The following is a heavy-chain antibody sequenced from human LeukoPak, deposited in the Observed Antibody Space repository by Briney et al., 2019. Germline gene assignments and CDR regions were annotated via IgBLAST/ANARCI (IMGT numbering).Heavy chain of an antibody. D-gene: IGHD3-16*01. Sequence: GGSLRLSCAASGFTFSSYSMNWVRQAPGKGLEWVSSISSSSSYIYYADSVKGRFTISRDNAKNSLYLQMNSLRAEDTAVYYCASWAVTVDHPEPLDYWGQGTLVTVSS. CDR2: ISSSSSYI. CDR1: GFTFSSYS. CDR3: ASWAVTVDHPEPLDY. V-gene: IGHV3-21*01. J-gene: IGHJ4*02.